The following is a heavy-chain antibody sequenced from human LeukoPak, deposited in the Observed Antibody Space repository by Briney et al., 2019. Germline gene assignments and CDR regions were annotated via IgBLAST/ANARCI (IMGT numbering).Heavy chain of an antibody. D-gene: IGHD4-23*01. CDR2: IYYSGST. V-gene: IGHV4-39*07. CDR3: ARLRWDEYYFDY. CDR1: GGSISSSSYY. J-gene: IGHJ4*02. Sequence: PSETLSLTCTVSGGSISSSSYYWGWIRQPPGKGLEWIGSIYYSGSTYYNPSLKSRVTISVDTSKNQFSLKLSSVTAADTAVYYCARLRWDEYYFDYWGQGTLVTVSS.